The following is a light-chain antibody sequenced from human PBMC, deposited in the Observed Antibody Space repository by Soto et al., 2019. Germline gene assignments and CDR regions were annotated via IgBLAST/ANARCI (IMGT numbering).Light chain of an antibody. V-gene: IGKV1-39*01. Sequence: DILLTQSPSSLSASVGDRVTISCRTSETVANYLNWYQYKPGKAPRILIYAASNLQRGVPSRFSGSGSETEFTLVITGVQPEDFEIYYCQQSYTSSYTFGRGT. CDR3: QQSYTSSYT. J-gene: IGKJ2*01. CDR2: AAS. CDR1: ETVANY.